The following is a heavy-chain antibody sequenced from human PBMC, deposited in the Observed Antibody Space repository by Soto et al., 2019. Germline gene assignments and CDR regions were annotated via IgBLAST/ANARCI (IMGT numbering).Heavy chain of an antibody. CDR1: GFIFSTYA. CDR3: VKGQSSTWSQTGGMDV. CDR2: IDDSGATT. J-gene: IGHJ6*02. Sequence: EVQLLESGGGLVQPGGSLRLSCAASGFIFSTYAMSWVRQAPGKGLEWVSGIDDSGATTYYADSVKGRLTISRDKSKNTLYLHMGSLRAEDTAVYYCVKGQSSTWSQTGGMDVWGQGTTVTVSS. D-gene: IGHD6-13*01. V-gene: IGHV3-23*01.